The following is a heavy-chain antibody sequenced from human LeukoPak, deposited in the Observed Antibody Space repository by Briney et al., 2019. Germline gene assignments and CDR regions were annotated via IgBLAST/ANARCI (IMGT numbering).Heavy chain of an antibody. D-gene: IGHD1-26*01. CDR3: ARDSRRELLHAFDI. J-gene: IGHJ3*02. V-gene: IGHV4-39*07. Sequence: NPSETLSLTCTVSGGSISSSSYYWGWIRQPPGKGLEWIGSIYYSGSTYYNPSLKSRVTISVDTSKNQFSLKLSSVTAADTAVYYCARDSRRELLHAFDIWGQGTMVTVSS. CDR1: GGSISSSSYY. CDR2: IYYSGST.